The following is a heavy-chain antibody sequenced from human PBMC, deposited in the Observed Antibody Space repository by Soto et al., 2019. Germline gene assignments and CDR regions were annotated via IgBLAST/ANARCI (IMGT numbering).Heavy chain of an antibody. Sequence: GGSLRLSCAASGFTFSSYAMSWVRQAPGKGLEWVSAISGSGGSTYYADSVKGRFTISRDNSKNTLYLQMNSLRAEDTAVYYCAKDPTYYDILTGYWNWFDPWGQGTLVTVSS. V-gene: IGHV3-23*01. D-gene: IGHD3-9*01. CDR1: GFTFSSYA. CDR3: AKDPTYYDILTGYWNWFDP. CDR2: ISGSGGST. J-gene: IGHJ5*02.